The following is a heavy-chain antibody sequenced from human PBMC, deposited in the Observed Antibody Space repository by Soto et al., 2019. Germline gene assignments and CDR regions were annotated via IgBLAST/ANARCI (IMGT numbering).Heavy chain of an antibody. J-gene: IGHJ4*02. Sequence: QVQLVESGGGVVQPGRSLRLSCAASGFTFSSYAMHWVRQAPGKGLEWVAVISYDGSNKYYADSVKGRFTISRDNSKNTLYLQMNSLRAEDTAVYYCAINWDLDYCGQGTLVTVSS. D-gene: IGHD7-27*01. CDR1: GFTFSSYA. CDR3: AINWDLDY. V-gene: IGHV3-30-3*01. CDR2: ISYDGSNK.